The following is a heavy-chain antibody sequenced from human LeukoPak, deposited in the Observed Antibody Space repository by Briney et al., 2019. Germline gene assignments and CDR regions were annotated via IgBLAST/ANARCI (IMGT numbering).Heavy chain of an antibody. CDR3: ASGSGSYYHQGY. D-gene: IGHD1-26*01. V-gene: IGHV1-69*04. CDR1: GGTFNNYA. J-gene: IGHJ4*02. CDR2: VIPVLDIT. Sequence: ASVKVSCKASGGTFNNYAFTWVRQAPGQGLEWMGRVIPVLDITNYAQKFQGRVTITADESMSTAYMELSSLRSEDTAVYYCASGSGSYYHQGYWGQGTLVTVSS.